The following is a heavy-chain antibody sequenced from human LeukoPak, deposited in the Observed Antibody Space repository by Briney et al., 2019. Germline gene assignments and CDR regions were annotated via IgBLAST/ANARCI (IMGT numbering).Heavy chain of an antibody. CDR1: GVSISSSNSY. V-gene: IGHV4-39*01. J-gene: IGHJ4*02. CDR3: ARNIRPYSSGWYKAAYYFDY. D-gene: IGHD6-19*01. CDR2: IYYSGNT. Sequence: PSETLSLTCTVSGVSISSSNSYWGWIRQPPGKGLEWIGSIYYSGNTYYNASLKSQVSISIDTSKNQFSLRLSSVTAADTAVYYCARNIRPYSSGWYKAAYYFDYWGQGTLVTVSS.